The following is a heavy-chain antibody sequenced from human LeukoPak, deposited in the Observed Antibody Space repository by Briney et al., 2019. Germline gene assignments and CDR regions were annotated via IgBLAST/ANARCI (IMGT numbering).Heavy chain of an antibody. CDR1: GYTFTSYY. Sequence: AASVKVSCKASGYTFTSYYMHWVRQAPGQGLEWMGIINPSGGSTSYAQKFQGRVTMTRDTSTTTVYMELSSLTSEATAVYCCAREWTNSGRSNGFDPWGQGTLVTVSS. V-gene: IGHV1-46*01. CDR3: AREWTNSGRSNGFDP. J-gene: IGHJ5*02. D-gene: IGHD1-26*01. CDR2: INPSGGST.